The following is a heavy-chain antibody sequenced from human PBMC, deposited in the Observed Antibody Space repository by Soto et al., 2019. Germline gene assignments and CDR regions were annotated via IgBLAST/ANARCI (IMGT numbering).Heavy chain of an antibody. V-gene: IGHV3-30*18. CDR1: GFTFSNYG. Sequence: GGSLRLSCAASGFTFSNYGMHWVRQAPGKGLEWVAIIAYDGTNTYYADSVKGRFTISRDNSKNTLYLQVNSLRDEDTAVYYCAKDDGTFFYDTSGHPLDYWGQGTLVTAPQ. CDR2: IAYDGTNT. D-gene: IGHD3-22*01. J-gene: IGHJ4*02. CDR3: AKDDGTFFYDTSGHPLDY.